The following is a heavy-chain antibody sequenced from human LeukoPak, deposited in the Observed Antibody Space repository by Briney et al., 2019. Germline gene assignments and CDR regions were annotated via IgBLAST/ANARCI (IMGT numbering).Heavy chain of an antibody. CDR2: IYYSGST. D-gene: IGHD3-22*01. V-gene: IGHV4-59*01. J-gene: IGHJ3*02. CDR1: GGSISSYY. Sequence: SETLSLTCTVSGGSISSYYWSWIRQPPGKGLEWIGYIYYSGSTNYNPSLKGRVTISVDTSKNQFSLKLSSVTAADTAVYYCARDTHYYDSSGLSRAFDIWGQGTMVTVSS. CDR3: ARDTHYYDSSGLSRAFDI.